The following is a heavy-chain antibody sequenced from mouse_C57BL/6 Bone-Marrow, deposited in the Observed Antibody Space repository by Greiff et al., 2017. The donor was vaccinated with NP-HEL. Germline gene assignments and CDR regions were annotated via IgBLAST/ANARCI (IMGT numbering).Heavy chain of an antibody. V-gene: IGHV1-82*01. CDR1: GYAFSSSW. J-gene: IGHJ1*03. CDR3: ARYRSNYLDWYFDV. D-gene: IGHD2-5*01. CDR2: IYPGDGDT. Sequence: VQLQQSGPELVKPGASVKISCKASGYAFSSSWMNWVKQRPGKGLEWIGRIYPGDGDTNYNGKFKGKATLTADKSSSTAYMQLSSLTSEDSAVYFCARYRSNYLDWYFDVWGTGTTVTVSS.